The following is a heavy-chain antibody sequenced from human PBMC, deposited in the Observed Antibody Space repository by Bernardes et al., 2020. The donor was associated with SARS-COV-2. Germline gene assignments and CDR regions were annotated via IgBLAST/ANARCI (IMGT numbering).Heavy chain of an antibody. D-gene: IGHD2-15*01. Sequence: GGSLRLSCAASGFSVSAYWMHWVRQAPGEGLVWVARINEDGRVINYADSVRGRFTIYRDIADNKLYLQMKSLRADDTAVYYCARDFGCNSDYWGQGTLVTVSS. V-gene: IGHV3-74*01. CDR2: INEDGRVI. J-gene: IGHJ4*02. CDR3: ARDFGCNSDY. CDR1: GFSVSAYW.